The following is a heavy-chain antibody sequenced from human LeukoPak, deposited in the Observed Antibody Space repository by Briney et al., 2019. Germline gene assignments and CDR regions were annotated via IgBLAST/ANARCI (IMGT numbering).Heavy chain of an antibody. J-gene: IGHJ4*02. Sequence: PSETLSLTCAVYGGSFSGYYWSWIRQPPGKGLEWIGEINHSGSPNYNPSLKSRVTISVDTSKNQFSLKLSSVTAADTAVYYCARAHTFYDSSGYYRHWGQGTLVTVSS. CDR2: INHSGSP. CDR3: ARAHTFYDSSGYYRH. CDR1: GGSFSGYY. D-gene: IGHD3-22*01. V-gene: IGHV4-34*01.